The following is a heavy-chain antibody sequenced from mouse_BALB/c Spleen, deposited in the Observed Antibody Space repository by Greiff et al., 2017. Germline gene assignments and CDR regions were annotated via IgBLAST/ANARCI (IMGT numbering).Heavy chain of an antibody. CDR1: GYTFTSYW. D-gene: IGHD1-1*01. CDR2: IYPGSGST. Sequence: LQQPGSELVRPGASVKLSCKASGYTFTSYWMHWVKQRPGQGLEWIGNIYPGSGSTNYDEKFKSKATLTVDTSSSTAYMQLSSLTSEDSAVYYCTGGSSYSPWFAYWGQGTLVTVSA. CDR3: TGGSSYSPWFAY. J-gene: IGHJ3*01. V-gene: IGHV1S22*01.